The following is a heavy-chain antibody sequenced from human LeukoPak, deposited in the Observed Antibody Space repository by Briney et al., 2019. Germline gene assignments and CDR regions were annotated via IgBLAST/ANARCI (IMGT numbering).Heavy chain of an antibody. CDR3: ARGVVPAAITSWFDP. Sequence: GSSVKVSCKASGGTFSNHVMSWVRQAPGQGLEWMGGIISAFGPANYAQKLQGRVTITADESINTAYMELSSLRSEDTAVYYCARGVVPAAITSWFDPWGQGTLVTVSS. CDR2: IISAFGPA. J-gene: IGHJ5*02. D-gene: IGHD2-2*01. CDR1: GGTFSNHV. V-gene: IGHV1-69*01.